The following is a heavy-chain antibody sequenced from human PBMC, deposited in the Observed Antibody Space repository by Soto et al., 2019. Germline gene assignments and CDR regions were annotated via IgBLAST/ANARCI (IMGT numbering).Heavy chain of an antibody. CDR2: ISASGGIT. CDR1: GFTFSSYA. J-gene: IGHJ4*02. Sequence: GGSLRLSCAASGFTFSSYAMSWIRQAPGKGLEWVSGISASGGITYYADSVKGRFTISRDNSKNTLYLQMNSLRAEDTAVYYCATKEGDGYYSWGQGTLVTVSS. D-gene: IGHD5-12*01. V-gene: IGHV3-23*01. CDR3: ATKEGDGYYS.